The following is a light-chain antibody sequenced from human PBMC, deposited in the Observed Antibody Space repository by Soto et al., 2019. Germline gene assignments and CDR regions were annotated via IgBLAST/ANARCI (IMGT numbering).Light chain of an antibody. CDR2: DTT. V-gene: IGLV7-46*01. J-gene: IGLJ2*01. CDR3: LLSFGAAVV. Sequence: QAVVTQEPSLTVSPGGTVTLTCGSRTGAVTSGHFPYWFQQKPGQAPRTLIYDTTRKYSWTPARFSGSLLGGKAALILSGAQPEDEADYYCLLSFGAAVVFGGGTKLTVL. CDR1: TGAVTSGHF.